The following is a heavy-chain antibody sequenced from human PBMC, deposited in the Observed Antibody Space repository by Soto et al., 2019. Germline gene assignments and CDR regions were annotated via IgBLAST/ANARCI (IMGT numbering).Heavy chain of an antibody. CDR1: GGSFSGYY. CDR3: ARGGYCSSTSCHGDY. CDR2: INHSGST. V-gene: IGHV4-34*01. Sequence: PSETLSLTCAVYGGSFSGYYWSWIRQPPGKGLEWIGEINHSGSTNYNPSLKSRVTISVDTSKNQFSLKLSSVTAADTAVYYRARGGYCSSTSCHGDYWGQGTLVTVSS. J-gene: IGHJ4*02. D-gene: IGHD2-2*01.